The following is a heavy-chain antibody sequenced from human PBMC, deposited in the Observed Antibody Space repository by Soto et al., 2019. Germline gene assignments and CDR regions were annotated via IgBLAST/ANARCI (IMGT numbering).Heavy chain of an antibody. CDR1: GFSLSSYA. J-gene: IGHJ4*02. D-gene: IGHD3-16*01. CDR3: ARDCRSSSCSVWAY. CDR2: ITASGEKL. V-gene: IGHV3-23*01. Sequence: GGSLRLSCAASGFSLSSYAMTWVRQAPGKGLEWVSGITASGEKLYYADSVKGRFTVSRDNCKNTLYLQMHSLRADDTAVYYCARDCRSSSCSVWAYWGQGTLVTVSS.